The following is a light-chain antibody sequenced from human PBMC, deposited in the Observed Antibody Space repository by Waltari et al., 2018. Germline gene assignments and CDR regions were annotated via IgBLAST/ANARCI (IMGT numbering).Light chain of an antibody. V-gene: IGLV2-23*02. J-gene: IGLJ2*01. CDR2: DVT. CDR1: SSDFNAYNY. CDR3: CSYVGTNTDVV. Sequence: QSALTQPASVSGSPGQSITISCTGPSSDFNAYNYVSWYQPSPGKAPKLIIYDVTKRPGGVSHRFSASKSGNTASLTISGLQAEDEADYYCCSYVGTNTDVVFGGGTKLTVL.